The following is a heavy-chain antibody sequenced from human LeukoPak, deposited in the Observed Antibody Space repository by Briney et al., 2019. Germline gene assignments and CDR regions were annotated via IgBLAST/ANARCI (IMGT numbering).Heavy chain of an antibody. Sequence: PGGSLRLSCAASGFTFSSYGMHWVRQAPGKGLEWVAFIRYDGSNKYYADSVKGRFTISRDNSKNTLYLQMNSLRAEDTAVYYCAKDGGYSYGQGVFDYWGQGTLVTVSS. CDR3: AKDGGYSYGQGVFDY. D-gene: IGHD5-18*01. CDR2: IRYDGSNK. V-gene: IGHV3-30*02. J-gene: IGHJ4*02. CDR1: GFTFSSYG.